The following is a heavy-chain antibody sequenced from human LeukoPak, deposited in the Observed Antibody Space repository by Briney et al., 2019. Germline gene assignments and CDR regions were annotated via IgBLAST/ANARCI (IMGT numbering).Heavy chain of an antibody. V-gene: IGHV4-34*01. D-gene: IGHD3-16*02. J-gene: IGHJ4*02. Sequence: SETLSLTCAVYGGSFSGYYWNWIRQVPGKGLEWIGEINHSASARYSPSLKSRVTMSVDTSRNQFSLKLTSVTAADTAIYYCAREIIWGTYRRLYYFDSWGQGTLVTVSS. CDR1: GGSFSGYY. CDR2: INHSASA. CDR3: AREIIWGTYRRLYYFDS.